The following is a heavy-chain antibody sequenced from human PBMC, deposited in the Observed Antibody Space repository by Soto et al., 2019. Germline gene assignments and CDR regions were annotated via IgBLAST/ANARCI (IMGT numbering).Heavy chain of an antibody. V-gene: IGHV3-23*01. Sequence: GGSLRLSCAASGFTFSSYAMSWVRQAPGKGLEWVSAISGSGGSTYYADSVKGRFTISRDNSKNTLYLQMNSLRAEDTAVYYCAKFQITMVRWYYYYGMDVWGQGTTVTVSS. CDR2: ISGSGGST. D-gene: IGHD3-10*01. CDR3: AKFQITMVRWYYYYGMDV. CDR1: GFTFSSYA. J-gene: IGHJ6*02.